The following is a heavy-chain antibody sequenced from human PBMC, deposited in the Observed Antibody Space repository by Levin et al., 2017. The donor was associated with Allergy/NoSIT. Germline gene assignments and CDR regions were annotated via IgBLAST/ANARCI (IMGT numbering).Heavy chain of an antibody. D-gene: IGHD3-10*01. CDR3: ARALDGSGSYSPLGY. Sequence: GESLKISCKASGYTFTGYYMHWVRQAPGQGLEWMGWINPNSGGTNYAQKFQGRVTMTRDTSISTAYMELSRLRSDDTAVYYCARALDGSGSYSPLGYWGQGTLVTVSS. V-gene: IGHV1-2*02. CDR1: GYTFTGYY. J-gene: IGHJ4*02. CDR2: INPNSGGT.